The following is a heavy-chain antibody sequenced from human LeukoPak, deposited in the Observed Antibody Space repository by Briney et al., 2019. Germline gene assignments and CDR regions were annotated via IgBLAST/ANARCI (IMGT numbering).Heavy chain of an antibody. CDR2: ISGSGGST. Sequence: QTGGSLRLSCAASGFTLSSYAMSWVRQAPGKGLEWVSAISGSGGSTYYADSVKGRFTISRDNSKNTLYLQMNSLRAEDTAVYYCAKGDDNWGVPAALAYWGQGTLVTVSS. CDR3: AKGDDNWGVPAALAY. D-gene: IGHD2-2*01. CDR1: GFTLSSYA. J-gene: IGHJ4*02. V-gene: IGHV3-23*01.